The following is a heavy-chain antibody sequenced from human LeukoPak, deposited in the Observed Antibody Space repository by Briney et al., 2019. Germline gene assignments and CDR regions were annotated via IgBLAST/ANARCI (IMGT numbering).Heavy chain of an antibody. CDR2: IRYDGSNK. Sequence: PGGSLRLSCVASGFTFSYNGMHWVRQAPGKGLEWVGFIRYDGSNKYYADSVKDRFTISRYNSKNTLYLQMNSLRAEDTAVYYCAILEGYSSSWYYPYYYYYYMDVWGKGTTVTISS. D-gene: IGHD6-13*01. J-gene: IGHJ6*03. V-gene: IGHV3-30*02. CDR1: GFTFSYNG. CDR3: AILEGYSSSWYYPYYYYYYMDV.